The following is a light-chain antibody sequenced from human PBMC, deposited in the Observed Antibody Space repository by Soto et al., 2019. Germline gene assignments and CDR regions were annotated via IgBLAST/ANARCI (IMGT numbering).Light chain of an antibody. CDR2: DIN. J-gene: IGLJ2*01. V-gene: IGLV7-46*01. CDR1: TGAVTSGHY. CDR3: LLTYIGSRV. Sequence: QTLVTQEPSLTVSPGGTVTLTCGSSTGAVTSGHYPYWFQQKSGQAPRTLIYDINRKHSWTPARFSGSLLGGKAALTLSGAQPEDEADYYCLLTYIGSRVFGGGTKLTVL.